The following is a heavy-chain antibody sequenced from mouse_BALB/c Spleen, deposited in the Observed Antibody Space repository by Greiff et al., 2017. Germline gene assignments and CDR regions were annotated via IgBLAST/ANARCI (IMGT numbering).Heavy chain of an antibody. J-gene: IGHJ1*01. CDR3: ARGGFITTGKDFDV. V-gene: IGHV1-14*01. Sequence: VQLQQSGPELVKPGASVKMSCKASGYTFTSYVMHWVKQKPGQGLEWIGYINPYNDGTKYNEKFKGKATLTSDKSSSTAYMELSSLTSEDSAVYYCARGGFITTGKDFDVWGAGTTVTVSS. D-gene: IGHD1-1*01. CDR1: GYTFTSYV. CDR2: INPYNDGT.